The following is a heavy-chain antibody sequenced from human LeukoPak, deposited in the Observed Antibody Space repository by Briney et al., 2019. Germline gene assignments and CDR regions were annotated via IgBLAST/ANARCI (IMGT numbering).Heavy chain of an antibody. CDR1: GDTFNNYF. CDR2: ILPISGTA. D-gene: IGHD1-26*01. CDR3: AREDDTGRYMGDDAFDI. V-gene: IGHV1-69*06. Sequence: SVKVSCKASGDTFNNYFLAWVRQAPGQGLEWMGGILPISGTADYAQKFQGRVSITADIPTSTVYMELSSLRSEDTAVYYCAREDDTGRYMGDDAFDIWGQGTMVTVSS. J-gene: IGHJ3*02.